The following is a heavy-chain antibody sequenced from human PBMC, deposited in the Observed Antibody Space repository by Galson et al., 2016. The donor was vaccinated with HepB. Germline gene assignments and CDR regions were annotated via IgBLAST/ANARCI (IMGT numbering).Heavy chain of an antibody. D-gene: IGHD6-13*01. CDR1: GGSVSTDY. CDR2: VYYGGNT. V-gene: IGHV4-59*02. Sequence: ETLSLTCTVSGGSVSTDYWSWFRQPPGKELEWIGNVYYGGNTNYNPSLESRVTISLDTSKNQFSLKMTDMTAADTALYFCSYSSTWYGAFDPWGQGILVTVSS. CDR3: SYSSTWYGAFDP. J-gene: IGHJ5*02.